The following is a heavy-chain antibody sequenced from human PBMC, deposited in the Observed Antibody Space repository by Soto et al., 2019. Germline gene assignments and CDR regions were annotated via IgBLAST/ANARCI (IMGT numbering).Heavy chain of an antibody. D-gene: IGHD1-26*01. V-gene: IGHV4-59*01. Sequence: TSETPSLECTVSGDSISSYYWSWIRQPPGKGLEWIGYIYYSGSTNYNPSLKSRVTISVDTSKNQFSLKLSSVTAADTAVYYCARDLGRSSFDYWGQGTLVTVSS. CDR2: IYYSGST. J-gene: IGHJ4*02. CDR1: GDSISSYY. CDR3: ARDLGRSSFDY.